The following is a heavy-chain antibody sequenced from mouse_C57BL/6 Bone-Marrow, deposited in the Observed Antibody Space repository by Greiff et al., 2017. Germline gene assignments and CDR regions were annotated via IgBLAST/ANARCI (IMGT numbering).Heavy chain of an antibody. V-gene: IGHV1-63*01. J-gene: IGHJ2*01. D-gene: IGHD4-1*01. CDR3: AREGTGTFFDY. CDR2: IYPGGGYT. CDR1: GYTFTNYW. Sequence: VKLKQSGAELVRPGTSVKMSCKASGYTFTNYWIGWAKQRPGHGLEWIGDIYPGGGYTNYNEKFKGKATLTADKSSSTAYMQFSSLTSEDSAIYYCAREGTGTFFDYWGQGTTLTVSS.